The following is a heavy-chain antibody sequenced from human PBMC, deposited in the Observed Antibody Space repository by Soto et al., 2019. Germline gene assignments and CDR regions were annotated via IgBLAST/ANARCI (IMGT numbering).Heavy chain of an antibody. CDR1: GYTFTSYY. Sequence: EASVKVSCKASGYTFTSYYMHWVRQAPGQGLEWMGIINPSGGSTSYAQKFQGRVTMTRDTSTSTVYMELSSLRSEDTAVYYCAVTLGYCSSTSCYDNYYYGMDVWGQGTTVTVSS. V-gene: IGHV1-46*01. D-gene: IGHD2-2*01. CDR3: AVTLGYCSSTSCYDNYYYGMDV. J-gene: IGHJ6*02. CDR2: INPSGGST.